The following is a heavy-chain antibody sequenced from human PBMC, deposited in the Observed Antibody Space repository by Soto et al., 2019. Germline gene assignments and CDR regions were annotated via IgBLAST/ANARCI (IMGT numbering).Heavy chain of an antibody. D-gene: IGHD6-25*01. V-gene: IGHV3-21*01. CDR2: ISSNSGYI. CDR3: TTDASRESSARGWFDP. Sequence: PCGSLRLSCAASGFTFRSCTMNWVRQALGKGLEWVSTISSNSGYIYYTDPLRGRFTMSRDNAKNSLHLQMNSLRAEDTAVYYYTTDASRESSARGWFDPWGPGTLVTVSS. CDR1: GFTFRSCT. J-gene: IGHJ5*02.